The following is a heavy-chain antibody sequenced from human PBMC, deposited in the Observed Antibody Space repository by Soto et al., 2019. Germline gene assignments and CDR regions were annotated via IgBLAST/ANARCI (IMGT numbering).Heavy chain of an antibody. CDR1: GYTFTSYG. Sequence: QVQLVQSGAEVKKPGASVKVSCKASGYTFTSYGISWVRQAPGQGLEWMGWISAYNGNTNYAQKLQGRFTMTTDTSTSTAYMELRSLRSDDTAVYYCARPRKKYSSSWYDFDYWGQGTLVTVSS. CDR3: ARPRKKYSSSWYDFDY. D-gene: IGHD6-13*01. CDR2: ISAYNGNT. J-gene: IGHJ4*02. V-gene: IGHV1-18*01.